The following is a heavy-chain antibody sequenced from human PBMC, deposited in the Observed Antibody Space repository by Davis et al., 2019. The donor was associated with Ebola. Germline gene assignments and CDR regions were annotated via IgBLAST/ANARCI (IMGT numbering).Heavy chain of an antibody. V-gene: IGHV1-46*01. Sequence: ASVKVSCKTSGYTFTSYFLHWARQAPGQGLEWMGIINPSGGSATYAQKFQGRVTMTRDTSTTTVYMELSSLRSEDTAVYYCACGGSWNYFDYWGQGTLVTVSS. CDR3: ACGGSWNYFDY. CDR2: INPSGGSA. J-gene: IGHJ4*02. D-gene: IGHD2-15*01. CDR1: GYTFTSYF.